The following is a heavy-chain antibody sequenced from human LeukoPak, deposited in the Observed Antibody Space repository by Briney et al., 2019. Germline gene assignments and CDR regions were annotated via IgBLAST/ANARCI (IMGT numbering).Heavy chain of an antibody. Sequence: ASVKVSCKASGYTFTSYYMHWVRQAPGQGLEWMGIINPSGGSTSYAQKLQGRVTMTTDTSTSTAYMELRSLRSDDTAVYYCARDTVGATDSFDIWGQGTMVTVSS. J-gene: IGHJ3*02. CDR2: INPSGGST. CDR3: ARDTVGATDSFDI. CDR1: GYTFTSYY. D-gene: IGHD1-26*01. V-gene: IGHV1-46*01.